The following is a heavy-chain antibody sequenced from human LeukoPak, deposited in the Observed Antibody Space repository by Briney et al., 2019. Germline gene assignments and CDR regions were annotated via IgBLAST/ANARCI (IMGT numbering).Heavy chain of an antibody. V-gene: IGHV3-7*01. CDR1: GFTFSSYS. Sequence: GGSLRLSCAASGFTFSSYSMNWVRQAPGKGLEWVANIKQDGSEKYYVDSVKGRFTISRDNAKNSLYLQMNSLRAEDTAVYYCARRSGSYSGTRYYYYYMDVWGKGTTVTVSS. CDR2: IKQDGSEK. CDR3: ARRSGSYSGTRYYYYYMDV. J-gene: IGHJ6*03. D-gene: IGHD1-26*01.